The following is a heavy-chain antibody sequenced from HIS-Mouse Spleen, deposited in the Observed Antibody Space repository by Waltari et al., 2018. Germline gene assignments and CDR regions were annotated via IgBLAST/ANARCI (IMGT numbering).Heavy chain of an antibody. V-gene: IGHV3-33*06. Sequence: QVQLVESGGGVVQPGRSLRLSCAASGFTFSSYGMHWVRQAPGKGLEWVAFKWYDGSNKYYADSVKGRFTISRDNSKNTLYLKMNSLRAEDTAVYYCAKAGYCSSTSCKTRSAFDIWGQGTMVTVSS. CDR3: AKAGYCSSTSCKTRSAFDI. D-gene: IGHD2-2*01. CDR2: KWYDGSNK. J-gene: IGHJ3*02. CDR1: GFTFSSYG.